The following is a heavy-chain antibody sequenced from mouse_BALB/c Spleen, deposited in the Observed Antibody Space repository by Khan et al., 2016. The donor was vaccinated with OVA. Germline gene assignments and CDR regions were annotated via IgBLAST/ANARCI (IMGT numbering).Heavy chain of an antibody. CDR1: GFTFSSYV. Sequence: EVKLVESGGSPVKPGGSLKLSCAVSGFTFSSYVMSWVRQTPEKRLEWVASISSGGSTYYSDSVKGRLTIFSDNARNIVNLQMSSLRSEDLDIYNRAREAYRYHVYSFDYWGQGTTLTVSS. J-gene: IGHJ2*01. CDR2: ISSGGST. CDR3: AREAYRYHVYSFDY. V-gene: IGHV5-6-5*01. D-gene: IGHD2-14*01.